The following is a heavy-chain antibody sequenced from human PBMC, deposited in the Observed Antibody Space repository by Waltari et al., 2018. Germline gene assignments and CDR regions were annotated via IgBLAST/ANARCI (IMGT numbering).Heavy chain of an antibody. V-gene: IGHV4-59*01. CDR1: GVSMNGYL. CDR3: AREIYGGNSRPFDF. J-gene: IGHJ4*02. CDR2: IDYIGIT. Sequence: QVQLQESGPGLVKASETLSLTCTVSGVSMNGYLWHWIRQSPGKGLEWIGYIDYIGITDYDPSLKSRVTMSVDTSKSQFYLRLTSVTSEDTAFYYCAREIYGGNSRPFDFWGQGALVTVSS. D-gene: IGHD2-21*02.